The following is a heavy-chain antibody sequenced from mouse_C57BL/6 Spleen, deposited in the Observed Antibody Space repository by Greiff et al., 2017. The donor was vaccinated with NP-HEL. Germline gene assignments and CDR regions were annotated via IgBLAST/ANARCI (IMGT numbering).Heavy chain of an antibody. Sequence: VHVKQSGAELVRPGASVKLSCTASGFNIKDDYMHWVKQRPEQGLEWIGWIDPENGDTEYASKFQGKATITADTSSNTAYLQLSSLTSEDTAVYYCTTFYYGIPYFDYWGQGTTLTVSS. CDR2: IDPENGDT. V-gene: IGHV14-4*01. J-gene: IGHJ2*01. CDR1: GFNIKDDY. D-gene: IGHD2-1*01. CDR3: TTFYYGIPYFDY.